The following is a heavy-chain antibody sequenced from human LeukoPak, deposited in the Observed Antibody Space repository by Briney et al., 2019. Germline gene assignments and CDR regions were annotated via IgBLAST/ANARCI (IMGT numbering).Heavy chain of an antibody. CDR1: GGSISSGGYY. V-gene: IGHV4-30-4*08. D-gene: IGHD1-7*01. CDR2: IYYSGST. Sequence: SETLSLTCTVSGGSISSGGYYWSWIRQPPGKGLEWIGYIYYSGSTYYNPSLKSRVTISVDTSKNQFSLKLSSVTAADTAVYYCATGTTVYFDYWGQGTLVTVSS. J-gene: IGHJ4*02. CDR3: ATGTTVYFDY.